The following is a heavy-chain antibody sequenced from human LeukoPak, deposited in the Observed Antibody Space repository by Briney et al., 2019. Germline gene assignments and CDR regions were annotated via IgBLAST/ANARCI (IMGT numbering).Heavy chain of an antibody. CDR3: ATGGSASSGYYYDYFDY. CDR2: IWYDGSNK. D-gene: IGHD3-22*01. Sequence: PGSSLRLSCAASGFTFSSYGMHWVRQAPGKGLEWVAVIWYDGSNKYYADSVKGRFTISRDNSKNTLYLQMNSLRAEDTAVYYCATGGSASSGYYYDYFDYWGQGTLVTVSS. CDR1: GFTFSSYG. V-gene: IGHV3-33*01. J-gene: IGHJ4*02.